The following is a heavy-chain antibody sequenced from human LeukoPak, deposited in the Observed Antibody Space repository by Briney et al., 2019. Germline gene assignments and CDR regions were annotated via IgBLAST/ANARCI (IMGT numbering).Heavy chain of an antibody. CDR1: GYTFTSYG. D-gene: IGHD2-2*01. Sequence: GASVKVSCKASGYTFTSYGISWVRQAPGQRLEWMGWISAYNGNTNYAQKLQGRVTMTTDTSTSTAYMELRSLRSDDTAVYYCARAHIVVVPESYNWFDPWGQGTLVTVSS. CDR2: ISAYNGNT. J-gene: IGHJ5*02. V-gene: IGHV1-18*01. CDR3: ARAHIVVVPESYNWFDP.